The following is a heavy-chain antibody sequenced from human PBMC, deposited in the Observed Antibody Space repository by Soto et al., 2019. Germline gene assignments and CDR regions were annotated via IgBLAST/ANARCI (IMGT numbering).Heavy chain of an antibody. CDR3: ARDLYYYDSSGYRFDY. CDR1: GFTFSSYG. V-gene: IGHV3-33*01. J-gene: IGHJ4*02. Sequence: GGSLRLSCAASGFTFSSYGMHWVRQAPGKGLEWVAVIWYDGSNKYYADSVKGRFTISRDNSKNTLYLQMNSLRAEDTAVYYCARDLYYYDSSGYRFDYWGQGTLVTVSS. CDR2: IWYDGSNK. D-gene: IGHD3-22*01.